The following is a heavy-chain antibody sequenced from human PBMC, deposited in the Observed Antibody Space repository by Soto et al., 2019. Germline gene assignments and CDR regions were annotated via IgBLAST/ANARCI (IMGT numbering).Heavy chain of an antibody. CDR3: ARADYYYDSSGYSFYFDY. D-gene: IGHD3-22*01. V-gene: IGHV4-38-2*01. CDR2: LYHSGTT. CDR1: GYSISSGYY. J-gene: IGHJ4*02. Sequence: SETLSLTCDVSGYSISSGYYWGWIRQPPGGGLEWIGTLYHSGTTYYSPSLKSRVTISVDTSQNQFSLKLSSVTAADTAVYYCARADYYYDSSGYSFYFDYWGQGTLVTVSS.